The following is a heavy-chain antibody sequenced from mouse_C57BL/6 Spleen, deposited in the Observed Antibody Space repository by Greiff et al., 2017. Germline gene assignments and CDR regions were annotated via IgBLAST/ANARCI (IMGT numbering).Heavy chain of an antibody. V-gene: IGHV1-85*01. CDR3: GRRYSVYY. CDR2: IDPRNGDT. Sequence: QVQLQQSGAELVRPGASVKLSCTASGFTFTDYDMNWVKQRPGKGLEWIGGIDPRNGDTVYDPKFKGKATLTADTSSSTAFMELRSLTSEDTSVYSCGRRYSVYYWGQGTLVTVSA. D-gene: IGHD2-12*01. CDR1: GFTFTDYD. J-gene: IGHJ3*01.